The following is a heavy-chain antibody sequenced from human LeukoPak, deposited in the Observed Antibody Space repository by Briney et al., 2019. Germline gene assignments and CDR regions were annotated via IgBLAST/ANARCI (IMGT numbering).Heavy chain of an antibody. CDR1: GYSFTSYW. CDR2: IYPGDSDT. Sequence: GESLKISCKASGYSFTSYWIGWVRQMPGKGLEWMGIIYPGDSDTRYSPSFQGQVTISADKSISTAYLQWSSLKASDTAMYYCARRGITIFGWGYYGMDVWGQGTTVTVSS. CDR3: ARRGITIFGWGYYGMDV. D-gene: IGHD3-3*01. V-gene: IGHV5-51*01. J-gene: IGHJ6*02.